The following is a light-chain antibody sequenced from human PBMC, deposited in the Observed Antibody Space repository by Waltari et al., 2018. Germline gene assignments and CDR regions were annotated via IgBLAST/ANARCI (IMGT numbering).Light chain of an antibody. Sequence: EVVLPQSPGTLSLSPGERATLSCRASQSVSRSRIAWYLHRPGQAPRLLIYGASGRATGIPDRFSGSGSGTDFSLTISRVEPEDFAVYYCQQFGSSVMYTFGQGTKLEIK. CDR2: GAS. CDR3: QQFGSSVMYT. CDR1: QSVSRSR. V-gene: IGKV3-20*01. J-gene: IGKJ2*01.